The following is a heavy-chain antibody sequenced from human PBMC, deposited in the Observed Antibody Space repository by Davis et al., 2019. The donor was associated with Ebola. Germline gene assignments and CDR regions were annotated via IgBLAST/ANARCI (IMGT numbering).Heavy chain of an antibody. CDR1: GYTFTSYG. Sequence: ASVKVSCKSSGYTFTSYGLVWVRQAPGLGLEWMRWISGFNTNTNFARKFQGRVTVSKDTSTNTAYMDLRSLTSDDTAIYYCARAPNYDVLTGTSSYYFDYWGQGTLVTVSS. J-gene: IGHJ4*02. V-gene: IGHV1-18*04. CDR2: ISGFNTNT. CDR3: ARAPNYDVLTGTSSYYFDY. D-gene: IGHD3-9*01.